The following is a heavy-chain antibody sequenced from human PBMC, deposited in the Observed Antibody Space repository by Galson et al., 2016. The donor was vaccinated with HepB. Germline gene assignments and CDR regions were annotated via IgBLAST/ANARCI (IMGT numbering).Heavy chain of an antibody. CDR3: AKTEYFDNSYFDS. CDR2: INWNSGTE. V-gene: IGHV3-9*01. D-gene: IGHD3-22*01. CDR1: GFKFHDYA. J-gene: IGHJ4*02. Sequence: SLRLSCAASGFKFHDYAMHWVRQAPGKGLEWVSGINWNSGTEAYAESVKGRFTISRDNAEKSLYLQMNSLRPEDTALYYCAKTEYFDNSYFDSWGQGTLVTVSS.